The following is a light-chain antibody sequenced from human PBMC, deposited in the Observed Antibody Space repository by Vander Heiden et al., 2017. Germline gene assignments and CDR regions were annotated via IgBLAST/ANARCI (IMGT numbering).Light chain of an antibody. CDR2: WAS. V-gene: IGKV4-1*01. J-gene: IGKJ2*02. Sequence: DIVMTQSPDSLAVSLGERATINCKSSQSVFYNSNEKNYLAWYQQKPGQPPKLLTYWASTRESGVPDRFSGSGSGTDFTLTISNMQAEDVAVYYCQQDDSIPCTFGQGTKLEIK. CDR1: QSVFYNSNEKNY. CDR3: QQDDSIPCT.